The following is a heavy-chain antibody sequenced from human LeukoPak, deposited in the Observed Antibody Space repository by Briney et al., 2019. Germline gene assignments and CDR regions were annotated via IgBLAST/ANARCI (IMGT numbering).Heavy chain of an antibody. Sequence: ASVKVSCKASGYTFTSYGISWVRQAPGQGLEWMGWISAYNGNTNYAQKLQGRVTMTTDTSTSTAYMELRSLRSDDTAVYYCARDLPNVDTAMVTFLPLDVWGKGTTVTVSS. J-gene: IGHJ6*04. CDR2: ISAYNGNT. CDR3: ARDLPNVDTAMVTFLPLDV. D-gene: IGHD5-18*01. CDR1: GYTFTSYG. V-gene: IGHV1-18*01.